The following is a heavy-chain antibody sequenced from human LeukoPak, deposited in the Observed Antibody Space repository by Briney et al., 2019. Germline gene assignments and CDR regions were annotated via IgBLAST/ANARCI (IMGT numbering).Heavy chain of an antibody. CDR3: ARDQDGD. CDR1: GFTFSTYT. J-gene: IGHJ4*02. Sequence: GGSLRPSCAASGFTFSTYTMHWVRQTPDKRLEWVAAISYDGNNENYAESVKGRFTVSRDNSKNTLYLQMSSLSAEDTAMYYCARDQDGDWGQGTLVTVSS. V-gene: IGHV3-30*04. CDR2: ISYDGNNE. D-gene: IGHD2-15*01.